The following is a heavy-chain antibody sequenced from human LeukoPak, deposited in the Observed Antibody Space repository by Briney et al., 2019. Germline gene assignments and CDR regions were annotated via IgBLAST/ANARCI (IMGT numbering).Heavy chain of an antibody. CDR2: IWDNGNNK. CDR3: AKGGHCTSTSCYYFDS. D-gene: IGHD2-2*01. Sequence: PGSSLRLSCAASGFTFSNSDMHWVRQAPGKGLEWVAVIWDNGNNKYYGDSVNGRFTISRDNSKNTLHLQMNSLRPEDSAIYYCAKGGHCTSTSCYYFDSWGQRSLVTVSA. CDR1: GFTFSNSD. J-gene: IGHJ4*01. V-gene: IGHV3-33*06.